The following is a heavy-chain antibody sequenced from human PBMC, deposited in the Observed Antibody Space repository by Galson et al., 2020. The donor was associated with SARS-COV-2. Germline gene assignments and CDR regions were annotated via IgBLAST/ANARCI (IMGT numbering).Heavy chain of an antibody. J-gene: IGHJ6*02. D-gene: IGHD1-26*01. Sequence: SETLSLTCTVSGGSISSGNYYWSWIRQPAGKGLEWIGSIYKSGNTNYNPSLWSRVTISVDTSKNQFSLKLRSVTAADTAMYYCASGNGPCVATSGIVTGPCGTGVWGQGTAGTVSS. V-gene: IGHV4-61*02. CDR1: GGSISSGNYY. CDR2: IYKSGNT. CDR3: ASGNGPCVATSGIVTGPCGTGV.